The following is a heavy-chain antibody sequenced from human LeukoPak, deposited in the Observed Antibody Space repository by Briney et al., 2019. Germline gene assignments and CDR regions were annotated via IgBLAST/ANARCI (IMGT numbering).Heavy chain of an antibody. V-gene: IGHV3-23*01. CDR3: AKTSGSTTSSSDA. Sequence: PGGSLRLSCAASGFTFSIYAMTWVRQAPGKGLEWVSTISGSGANSDYADSVKGRFTISRDNPKNTLYLEMNNLRGEDTAVYYCAKTSGSTTSSSDAWGQGTLVTVSS. D-gene: IGHD1-26*01. CDR2: ISGSGANS. J-gene: IGHJ5*02. CDR1: GFTFSIYA.